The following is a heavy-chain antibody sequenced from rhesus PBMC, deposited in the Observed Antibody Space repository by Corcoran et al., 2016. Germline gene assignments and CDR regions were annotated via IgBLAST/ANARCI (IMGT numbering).Heavy chain of an antibody. D-gene: IGHD3-28*01. J-gene: IGHJ6*01. Sequence: EVQLVESGGGLAKPGGSLRLSCAASGFTFSNYWMYWVRQAPGKGLEWISGINSGGASTYYAASVKGRSTISRENAKSTLYLQMNSLRAEDTAVYYCAKDRRITMVGVITPGYGLDSWGQGVVVTVSS. V-gene: IGHV3-28*02. CDR1: GFTFSNYW. CDR3: AKDRRITMVGVITPGYGLDS. CDR2: INSGGAST.